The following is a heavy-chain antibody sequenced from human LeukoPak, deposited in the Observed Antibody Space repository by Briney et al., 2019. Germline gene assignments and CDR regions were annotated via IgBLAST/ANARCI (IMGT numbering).Heavy chain of an antibody. CDR1: GGSFGGYY. J-gene: IGHJ5*02. V-gene: IGHV4-34*01. CDR3: ARGSRITIFGVVKNWFDP. Sequence: PSETLSLTCAVYGGSFGGYYWSWIRQPPGKGLEWNGEINHSGSTNYNPSLKSRATISVDTSKNQFSLKLSSVTAADTAVYYCARGSRITIFGVVKNWFDPWGQGTLVTVSS. CDR2: INHSGST. D-gene: IGHD3-3*01.